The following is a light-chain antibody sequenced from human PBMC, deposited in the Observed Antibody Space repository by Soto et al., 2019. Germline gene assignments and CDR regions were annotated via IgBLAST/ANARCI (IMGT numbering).Light chain of an antibody. J-gene: IGKJ3*01. CDR3: QHYNNLPPFT. CDR2: GAS. CDR1: QAIRTS. Sequence: DIQMTQSPSSLSASVGARVTITCQASQAIRTSLTWFQQKPGRAPKLLIYGASFLETGVPSRFRGSGSGTDFTFPISSLQPEDIATYYCQHYNNLPPFTFGPGTKVDIK. V-gene: IGKV1-33*01.